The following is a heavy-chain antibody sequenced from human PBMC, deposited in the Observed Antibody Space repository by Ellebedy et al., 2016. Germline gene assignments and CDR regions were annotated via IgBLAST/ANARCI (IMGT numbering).Heavy chain of an antibody. CDR2: ISSNGGST. V-gene: IGHV3-64D*06. CDR3: VPGGRGSSFSNYFDY. Sequence: GGSLRLXXSASGFTFSSYAMHWVRQAPGKGLEYVSAISSNGGSTYYADSVKGRFTISRDNSKNTLYLQMSSLRAEDTAVYYCVPGGRGSSFSNYFDYWGQGTLVTVSS. D-gene: IGHD3-16*01. CDR1: GFTFSSYA. J-gene: IGHJ4*02.